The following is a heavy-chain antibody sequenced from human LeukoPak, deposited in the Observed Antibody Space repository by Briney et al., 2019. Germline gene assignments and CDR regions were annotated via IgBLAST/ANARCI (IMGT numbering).Heavy chain of an antibody. D-gene: IGHD1-7*01. CDR1: GYTFTNYW. V-gene: IGHV5-51*01. Sequence: GESLKISCKGSGYTFTNYWIGWVRQMPGKGLEWMGIVYPADSDTRYSPSFQGQVTISADKSISSAYLQWSSLKASDTAIYYCVKLELVAYYFDYWGQGTLVTVSS. J-gene: IGHJ4*02. CDR2: VYPADSDT. CDR3: VKLELVAYYFDY.